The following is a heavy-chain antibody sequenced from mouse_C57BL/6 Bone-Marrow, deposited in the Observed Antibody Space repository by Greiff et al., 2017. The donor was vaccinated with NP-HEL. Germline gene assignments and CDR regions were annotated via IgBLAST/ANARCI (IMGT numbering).Heavy chain of an antibody. CDR3: ARDYYGSSPRRVGYFDV. V-gene: IGHV3-6*01. CDR1: GYSITSGYY. D-gene: IGHD1-1*01. J-gene: IGHJ1*03. CDR2: ISYDGSN. Sequence: EVQRVESGPGLVKPSQSLSLTCSVTGYSITSGYYWNWIRQFPGNKLEWMGYISYDGSNNYNPSLKNRISITRDTSKNQFFLKLNSVTTEDTATYYCARDYYGSSPRRVGYFDVWGTGTTVTVSS.